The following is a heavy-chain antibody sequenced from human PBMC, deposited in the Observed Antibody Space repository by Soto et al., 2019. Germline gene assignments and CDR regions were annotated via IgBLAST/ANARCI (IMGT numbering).Heavy chain of an antibody. D-gene: IGHD5-18*01. Sequence: GGSLRLSCAASGFTFTSYWMSWVRQAPGKGLEWVANVKQDGSEKYYVDSVKGRFTMSRDNAKKSLYLQMNSLRAEDTAVYYCAKGRSRYSYGYPYYYYGMDVWGQGTTVTVSS. CDR2: VKQDGSEK. CDR1: GFTFTSYW. J-gene: IGHJ6*02. V-gene: IGHV3-7*01. CDR3: AKGRSRYSYGYPYYYYGMDV.